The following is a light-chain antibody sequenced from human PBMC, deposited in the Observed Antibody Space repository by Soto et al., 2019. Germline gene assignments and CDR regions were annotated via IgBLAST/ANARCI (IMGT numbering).Light chain of an antibody. Sequence: QSVLTQPPSVSGAPGQRVTISCTGSSSNIGAGYDVHWYQQLPGTAPKLLIYVNNNRPSGVPDRFSGSKSGTSASMAITGREAEDEAEYYCQSLDNSLSGVLFGGGTKLTVL. CDR3: QSLDNSLSGVL. CDR1: SSNIGAGYD. V-gene: IGLV1-40*01. J-gene: IGLJ2*01. CDR2: VNN.